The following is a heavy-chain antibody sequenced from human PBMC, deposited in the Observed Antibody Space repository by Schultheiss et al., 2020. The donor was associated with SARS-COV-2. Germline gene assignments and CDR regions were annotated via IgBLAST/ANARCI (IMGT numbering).Heavy chain of an antibody. Sequence: KISCKASGGTFSSYAISWVRQAPGQGLEWMGGNTPIFGTANYAQKFQGRVTITADKSTSTAYMELSSLRSDDTAVYYCARVPAGAYYSHLYFYGMDVWGQGTTVTVSS. J-gene: IGHJ6*02. CDR2: NTPIFGTA. V-gene: IGHV1-69*06. CDR3: ARVPAGAYYSHLYFYGMDV. CDR1: GGTFSSYA. D-gene: IGHD3-22*01.